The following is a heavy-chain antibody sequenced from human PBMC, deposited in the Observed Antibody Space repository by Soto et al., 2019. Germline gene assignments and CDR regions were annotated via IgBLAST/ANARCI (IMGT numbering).Heavy chain of an antibody. V-gene: IGHV1-58*02. CDR1: GFTFTSTS. Sequence: SAKVSCKASGFTFTSTSMQWVRQARRQRLEWIGWIVVGSGNTNYAQKFQERVTITRDMSTSTAYMELSSLRSEDTAVYYCTTDHPVSIAVVVDYYYYGMDVWGQGTTVTVSS. CDR3: TTDHPVSIAVVVDYYYYGMDV. J-gene: IGHJ6*02. D-gene: IGHD6-19*01. CDR2: IVVGSGNT.